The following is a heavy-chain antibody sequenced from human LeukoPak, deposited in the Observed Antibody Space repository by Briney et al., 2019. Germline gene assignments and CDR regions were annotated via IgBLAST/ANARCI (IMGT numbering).Heavy chain of an antibody. D-gene: IGHD3-16*01. Sequence: GGSLRLSCAASGFTFSSYAMHWVRQAPGKGLEWVAVISYDGSNKYYADSVKGRFTISRDNSKNTLYLQMNSLRAEDTAVYYCAGGVYLDYWGQGTLVTVSS. J-gene: IGHJ4*02. V-gene: IGHV3-30-3*01. CDR1: GFTFSSYA. CDR2: ISYDGSNK. CDR3: AGGVYLDY.